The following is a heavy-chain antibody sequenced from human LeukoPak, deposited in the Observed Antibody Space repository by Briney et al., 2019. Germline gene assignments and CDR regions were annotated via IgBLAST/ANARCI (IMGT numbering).Heavy chain of an antibody. J-gene: IGHJ4*02. V-gene: IGHV3-48*03. D-gene: IGHD3-10*01. CDR3: AKGFRAWFGELVPIDY. CDR1: GFTFSSYE. CDR2: ISSSGSTI. Sequence: GGSLRLSCAASGFTFSSYEMNWVRQAPGKGLEWVSYISSSGSTIYYADPVKGRFTISRDNSKNTLYLQMNSLRAEDTAVYYCAKGFRAWFGELVPIDYWGQGTLVTVSS.